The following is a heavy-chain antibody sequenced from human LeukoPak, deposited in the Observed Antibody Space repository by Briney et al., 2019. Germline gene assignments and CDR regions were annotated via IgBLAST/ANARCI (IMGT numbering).Heavy chain of an antibody. J-gene: IGHJ4*02. CDR2: IYSCGST. D-gene: IGHD6-19*01. CDR3: ARVGSGWFRYFDY. V-gene: IGHV3-53*01. CDR1: GFTVSSNY. Sequence: QAGGSLRLSCAASGFTVSSNYMSWVRQAPGKGLEWVSVIYSCGSTYYADSVKGRFTISRDNSKNTLYLQMNSLRAEDTAVYYCARVGSGWFRYFDYWGQGTLVTVSS.